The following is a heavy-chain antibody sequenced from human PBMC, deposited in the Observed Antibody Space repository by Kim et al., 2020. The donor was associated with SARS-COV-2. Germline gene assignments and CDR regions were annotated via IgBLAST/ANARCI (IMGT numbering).Heavy chain of an antibody. V-gene: IGHV3-7*03. Sequence: GGSLRLSCAASGFTFSFYYMGWARQAPGKGLEWLANINHDGSVKAYVDSVKGRFTISRDNAKNSLFLQMNSLRVEDTAVYVCARDDTAGNIDYWGQGTLV. CDR2: INHDGSVK. CDR3: ARDDTAGNIDY. CDR1: GFTFSFYY. J-gene: IGHJ4*02. D-gene: IGHD3-10*01.